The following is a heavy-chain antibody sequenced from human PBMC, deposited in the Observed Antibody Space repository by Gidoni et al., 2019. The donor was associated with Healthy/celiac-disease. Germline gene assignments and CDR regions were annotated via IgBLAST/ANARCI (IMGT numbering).Heavy chain of an antibody. CDR2: IYYSGST. CDR3: ARGRIAVAADDAFDI. D-gene: IGHD6-19*01. Sequence: QLQLQESGPGLVKPSETLSLPCTVSGGSISSSSYYWGWIRQPPGKGLEWIGSIYYSGSTYYNPSLKSRVTISVDTSKNQFSLKLSSVTAADTAVYYCARGRIAVAADDAFDIWGQGTMVTVSS. CDR1: GGSISSSSYY. V-gene: IGHV4-39*07. J-gene: IGHJ3*02.